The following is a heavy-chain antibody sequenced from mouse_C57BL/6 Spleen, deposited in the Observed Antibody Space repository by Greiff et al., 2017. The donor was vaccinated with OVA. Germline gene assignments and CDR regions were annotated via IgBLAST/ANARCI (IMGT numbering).Heavy chain of an antibody. D-gene: IGHD1-1*01. Sequence: VQVVESGAELVRPGASVTLSCKASGYTFTDYEMHWVKQTPVHGLEWIGAIDPETGGTAYNQKFKGKAILTADKSSSTAYMELRSLTSEDSAVYYCTGLTLYGSSYIRYFDVWGTGTTVTVSS. CDR1: GYTFTDYE. CDR3: TGLTLYGSSYIRYFDV. V-gene: IGHV1-15*01. J-gene: IGHJ1*03. CDR2: IDPETGGT.